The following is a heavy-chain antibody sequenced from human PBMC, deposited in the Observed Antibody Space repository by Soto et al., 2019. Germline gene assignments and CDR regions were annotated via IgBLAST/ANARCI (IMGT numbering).Heavy chain of an antibody. CDR3: ARNLGGPRDL. J-gene: IGHJ5*02. CDR1: GDSVSSNIAA. Sequence: SQTLSLTCAISGDSVSSNIAAWDWIRQSPSRGLEWLGRTYYRSKWYTDYAVSVRSRITINPDTSENQCTLQLISMTPEDTAVYYCARNLGGPRDLWGQGTLVTVSS. D-gene: IGHD3-16*01. CDR2: TYYRSKWYT. V-gene: IGHV6-1*01.